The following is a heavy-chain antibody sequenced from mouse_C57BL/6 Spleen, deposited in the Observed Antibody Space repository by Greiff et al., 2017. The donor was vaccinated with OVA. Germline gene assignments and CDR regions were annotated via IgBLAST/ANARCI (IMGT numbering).Heavy chain of an antibody. Sequence: QVQLQQPGAELVMPGASVKLSCKASGYTFTSYWMHWVKQRPGQGLEWIGEIDPSDSYTNDNQKFKGKSTLTVYKSSSTAYMQLSSLTSEDSAVYYCARSGDGYYFFDYWGQGTTLTVSS. CDR3: ARSGDGYYFFDY. D-gene: IGHD2-3*01. CDR1: GYTFTSYW. CDR2: IDPSDSYT. V-gene: IGHV1-69*01. J-gene: IGHJ2*01.